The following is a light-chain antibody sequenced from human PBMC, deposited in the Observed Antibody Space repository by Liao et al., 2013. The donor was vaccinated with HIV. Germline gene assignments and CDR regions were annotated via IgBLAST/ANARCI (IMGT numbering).Light chain of an antibody. V-gene: IGLV3-1*01. J-gene: IGLJ2*01. CDR1: KLGEKY. CDR3: QSWDSATVV. Sequence: SYVVTQPPSVSVSPGQTATITCSGDKLGEKYASWYQQKPGQSPVLVIYEDTKRPSGIPGRFSGSRSGNTATLTISGTQTVDEADYYCQSWDSATVVFGGGTKLSVL. CDR2: EDT.